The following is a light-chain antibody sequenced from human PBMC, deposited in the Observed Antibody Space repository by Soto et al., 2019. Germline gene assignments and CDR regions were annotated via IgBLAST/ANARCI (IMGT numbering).Light chain of an antibody. Sequence: EIVFTQSPSTVSLSPCERSTLSCRASQSVSSSYLAWYQQKPGQAPRLLIYGASSRATGIPDRFSGSGSGTDFTLTISGLEPEDFAVYYCQQYGSSPRTFGQGTKVDI. CDR2: GAS. J-gene: IGKJ1*01. CDR1: QSVSSSY. CDR3: QQYGSSPRT. V-gene: IGKV3-20*01.